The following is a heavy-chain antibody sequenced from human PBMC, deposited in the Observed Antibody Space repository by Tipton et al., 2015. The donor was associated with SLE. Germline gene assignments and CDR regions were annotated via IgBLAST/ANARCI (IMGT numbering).Heavy chain of an antibody. Sequence: PGLVKPSETLSLTCAVSGYSISSGYYWGWIRQPPGKGLEWIGSIYHSGSTYYNPSLKSRVTISVDTSKNQFSLKLSSVTAADTAVYYCARVSRDGSLDAFDSWGQGTMVTVSS. D-gene: IGHD5-24*01. V-gene: IGHV4-38-2*01. CDR1: GYSISSGYY. J-gene: IGHJ3*02. CDR3: ARVSRDGSLDAFDS. CDR2: IYHSGST.